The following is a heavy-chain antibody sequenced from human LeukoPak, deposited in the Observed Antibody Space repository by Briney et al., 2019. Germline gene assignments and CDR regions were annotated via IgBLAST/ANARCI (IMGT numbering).Heavy chain of an antibody. D-gene: IGHD5-12*01. V-gene: IGHV3-48*02. CDR2: ISYGSGTI. Sequence: PGGSLRLSCAASGFTFSNYNMNWVRQAPGKGLEWLSYISYGSGTIYYADSVKGRFTISRDNAKNSLYLQMNSLRDEDTAVYYCARARGYSGYSDYWGQGTLVTVSS. J-gene: IGHJ4*02. CDR1: GFTFSNYN. CDR3: ARARGYSGYSDY.